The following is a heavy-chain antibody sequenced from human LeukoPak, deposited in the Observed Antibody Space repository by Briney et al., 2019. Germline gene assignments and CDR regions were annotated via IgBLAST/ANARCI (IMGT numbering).Heavy chain of an antibody. Sequence: PSETLSLTCPVSGFSISTAAYYWSCLPHPPGQALDCLRYIFYSASTYYSPSLKSRVTISLDTSKPQFSLMLSSVTAAATAVYFFARAQWDTYHFAHWARGILVTVSS. CDR3: ARAQWDTYHFAH. J-gene: IGHJ4*02. D-gene: IGHD1-26*01. CDR2: IFYSAST. CDR1: GFSISTAAYY. V-gene: IGHV4-30-4*08.